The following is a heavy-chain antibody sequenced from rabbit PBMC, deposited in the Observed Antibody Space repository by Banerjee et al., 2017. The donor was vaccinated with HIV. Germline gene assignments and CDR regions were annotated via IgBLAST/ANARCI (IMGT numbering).Heavy chain of an antibody. CDR3: ARGGMLDYKL. CDR2: IVADSGFT. Sequence: QSLEESGGDLVKPGASLTLTCTASGFIFSDNYAMCWVRQAPGKGLEWIACIVADSGFTSYANWAKGRFTVTKTSSTTVTLQMTSLTAADTATYFCARGGMLDYKLWGPGTLVTVS. CDR1: GFIFSDNYA. J-gene: IGHJ4*01. V-gene: IGHV1S40*01. D-gene: IGHD6-1*01.